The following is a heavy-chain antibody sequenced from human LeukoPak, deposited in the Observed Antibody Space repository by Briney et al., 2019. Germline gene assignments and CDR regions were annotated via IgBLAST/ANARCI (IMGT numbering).Heavy chain of an antibody. CDR1: GGSISSHY. D-gene: IGHD5-24*01. V-gene: IGHV4-59*11. CDR2: IYYSGST. J-gene: IGHJ4*02. Sequence: SETLSLTCTVSGGSISSHYWSWIRQPPGKGPEWIGYIYYSGSTNYNPSLKSRVTISVDTSKNQFSLKLSSVTAADTAVYYCARAVAGWLTVDYWGQGTLVTVSS. CDR3: ARAVAGWLTVDY.